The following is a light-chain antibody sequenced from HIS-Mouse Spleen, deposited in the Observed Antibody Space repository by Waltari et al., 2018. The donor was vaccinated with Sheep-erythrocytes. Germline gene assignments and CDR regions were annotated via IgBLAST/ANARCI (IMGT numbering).Light chain of an antibody. CDR2: EVS. J-gene: IGLJ3*02. Sequence: QSALTQPPSASGSPGHSVTIPCTGTSSDGGVYNYGSWYQQHPGKAPNLMMYEVSNRPAGVPDRFSGSKSGNPASLTVSGLQAEDEAAYYCSSYAGSNNWVFGGGTKLTVL. V-gene: IGLV2-8*01. CDR3: SSYAGSNNWV. CDR1: SSDGGVYNY.